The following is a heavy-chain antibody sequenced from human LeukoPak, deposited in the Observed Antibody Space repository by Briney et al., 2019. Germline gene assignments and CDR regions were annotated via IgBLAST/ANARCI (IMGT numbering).Heavy chain of an antibody. CDR3: ARDRGGTGDFDY. D-gene: IGHD1-1*01. Sequence: GASVKVSCKASGYTFTSYAMHWVRRAPGQRLEWMGWINAGNGDTKYSQKFQGRVTIARDTSANTPYMELSSLRSEDTAVYYCARDRGGTGDFDYWGQGTLVTVSS. CDR2: INAGNGDT. J-gene: IGHJ4*02. CDR1: GYTFTSYA. V-gene: IGHV1-3*01.